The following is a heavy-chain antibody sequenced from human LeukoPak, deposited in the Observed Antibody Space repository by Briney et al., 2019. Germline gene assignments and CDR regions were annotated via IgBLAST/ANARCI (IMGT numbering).Heavy chain of an antibody. V-gene: IGHV4-39*01. CDR2: IYFGGSI. D-gene: IGHD2-21*02. Sequence: SETLSLTCTVSGGSISSSSYYWGWIRQPPGKGLEWIGSIYFGGSIYYNPSLKSRVTISLDTSKNHFSLRLRSVTAADTAVFYCVRHRAYCDGDCYSQYFDYWGQGTLVTVSS. CDR3: VRHRAYCDGDCYSQYFDY. J-gene: IGHJ4*02. CDR1: GGSISSSSYY.